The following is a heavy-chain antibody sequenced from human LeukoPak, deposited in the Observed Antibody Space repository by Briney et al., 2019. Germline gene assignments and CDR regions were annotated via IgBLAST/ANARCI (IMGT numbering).Heavy chain of an antibody. V-gene: IGHV1-8*01. CDR3: ARGGSVVPAAIRNWFDP. Sequence: ASVKVSCKASGYTFTSYDINWVRQATGQGLEWMGWMNPNSGNTGYAQKFQGRVTMTRNTSKSTAYMELSSLRSEDTAVYYCARGGSVVPAAIRNWFDPWGQGTLVTVSS. CDR2: MNPNSGNT. CDR1: GYTFTSYD. D-gene: IGHD2-2*02. J-gene: IGHJ5*02.